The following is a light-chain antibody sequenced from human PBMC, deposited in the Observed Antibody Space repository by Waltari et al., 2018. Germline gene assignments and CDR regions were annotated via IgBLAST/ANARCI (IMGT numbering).Light chain of an antibody. J-gene: IGLJ3*02. Sequence: SYELTQPSSVSVSPGQTARITCSGDILATSYARWFQQKPGQAPVVVIYKDSERPSGIPERFSGSNSGTTVTLTISGAQVEDEADYYCYSAADNNRQVFGGGTKLTVL. CDR2: KDS. CDR1: ILATSY. CDR3: YSAADNNRQV. V-gene: IGLV3-27*01.